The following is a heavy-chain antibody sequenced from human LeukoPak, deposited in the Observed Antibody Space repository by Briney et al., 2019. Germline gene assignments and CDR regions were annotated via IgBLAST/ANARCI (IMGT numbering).Heavy chain of an antibody. V-gene: IGHV1-8*01. D-gene: IGHD3-10*01. J-gene: IGHJ6*03. CDR2: MNPNSGNT. CDR3: ARATMVRGVRVYYYYMDV. Sequence: ASVKVSCKASGYTFTSYDINWVRQATGQGLEWMGWMNPNSGNTGYAQKFQGRVTMTRNTSISTAYMELSSLRSEDTAVYYCARATMVRGVRVYYYYMDVWGKGTTVTISS. CDR1: GYTFTSYD.